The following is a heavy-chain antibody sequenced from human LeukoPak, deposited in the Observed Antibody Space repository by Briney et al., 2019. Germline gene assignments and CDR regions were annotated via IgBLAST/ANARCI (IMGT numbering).Heavy chain of an antibody. CDR2: IYITGST. CDR3: ARGDDYYGSGSYYFDP. J-gene: IGHJ5*02. D-gene: IGHD3-10*01. Sequence: SETLSLTCSVSGSSMNLYSWNWIRQPAGKGLEWIGRIYITGSTNYNPSLRSRVTISLDTSKNQFSLKLSSVTAADTAVYYCARGDDYYGSGSYYFDPWGQGTLVTVSS. V-gene: IGHV4-4*07. CDR1: GSSMNLYS.